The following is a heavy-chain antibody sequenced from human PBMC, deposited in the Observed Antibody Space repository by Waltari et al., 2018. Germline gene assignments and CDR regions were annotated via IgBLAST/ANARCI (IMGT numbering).Heavy chain of an antibody. CDR1: GGTFGTYA. J-gene: IGHJ5*02. D-gene: IGHD1-20*01. CDR3: AKPFYNWDDPLVS. CDR2: SNPIDGTP. Sequence: QVHLVQSGAEVRKPGSSVKVSCEASGGTFGTYAISWVRQAPGQGLEWMGGSNPIDGTPNYAQKFQGRVNVAADEWTTTAYMELSSLRSDDTAVYYCAKPFYNWDDPLVSWGQGTRVTVSS. V-gene: IGHV1-69*12.